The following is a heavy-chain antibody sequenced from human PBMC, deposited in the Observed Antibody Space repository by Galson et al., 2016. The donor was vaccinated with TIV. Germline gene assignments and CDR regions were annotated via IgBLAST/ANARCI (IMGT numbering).Heavy chain of an antibody. J-gene: IGHJ6*03. CDR2: IRYDGSNK. V-gene: IGHV3-30*02. CDR1: GFTFSSYG. CDR3: AKDSTTTLYYMDV. D-gene: IGHD4-17*01. Sequence: LRLSCATSGFTFSSYGIHWVRQAPGKGLEWVAFIRYDGSNKYYADSVKGRFTISRDNSKNTVYLQMDGLRAEDTALYCCAKDSTTTLYYMDVWGKGTTVTVSS.